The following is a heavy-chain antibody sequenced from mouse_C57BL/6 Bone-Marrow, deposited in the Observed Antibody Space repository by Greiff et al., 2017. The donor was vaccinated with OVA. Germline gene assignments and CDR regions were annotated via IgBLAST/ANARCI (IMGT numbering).Heavy chain of an antibody. Sequence: EVKLVESGGDLVKPGGSLKLSCAASGFTFSSYGMSWVRQTPDKRLEWVATISSGGSYTYYPDSVKGRFTISRDNAKNTLYLQMSSLKSEDTAMYYCARHLLFDYRGQGTTLTVSS. V-gene: IGHV5-6*01. D-gene: IGHD2-1*01. CDR2: ISSGGSYT. CDR3: ARHLLFDY. CDR1: GFTFSSYG. J-gene: IGHJ2*01.